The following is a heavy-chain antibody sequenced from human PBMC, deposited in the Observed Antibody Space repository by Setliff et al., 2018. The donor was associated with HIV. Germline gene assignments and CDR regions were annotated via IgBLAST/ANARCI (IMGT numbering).Heavy chain of an antibody. Sequence: SETLSLTCAVSGSSISHGYYWGWIRQPPGKGLEWIGSIYHSGSTYYNPSLKSRVTISVDTSKNQFSLKLSSVTAADTAVYHCARRNSGWYDAFDIWGQGTMVTVSS. D-gene: IGHD6-19*01. CDR2: IYHSGST. J-gene: IGHJ3*02. V-gene: IGHV4-38-2*01. CDR3: ARRNSGWYDAFDI. CDR1: GSSISHGYY.